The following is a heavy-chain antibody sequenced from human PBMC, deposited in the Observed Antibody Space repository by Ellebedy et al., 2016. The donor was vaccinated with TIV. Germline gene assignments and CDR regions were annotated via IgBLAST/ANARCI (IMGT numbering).Heavy chain of an antibody. CDR3: ARNRDANGWYVDL. D-gene: IGHD6-19*01. J-gene: IGHJ5*02. CDR1: GFTFTTYA. V-gene: IGHV3-23*05. CDR2: IYSGGAA. Sequence: GESLKISCAASGFTFTTYAMHWVRQAPGKGPEWVSTIYSGGAAYYGDSVKGRFTVSRDNSKNTVYLQMNSLRVEDTAVYFCARNRDANGWYVDLWGQGTLVTVSS.